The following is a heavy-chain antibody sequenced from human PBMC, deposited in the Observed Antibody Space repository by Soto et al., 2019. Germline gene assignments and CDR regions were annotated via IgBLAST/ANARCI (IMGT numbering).Heavy chain of an antibody. CDR3: ARPYSSGWPHAFDI. CDR2: ISGSGGGV. J-gene: IGHJ3*02. Sequence: GGSLRLSCAASGFTFSTYAMSWVRQAPGKGLEWVSTISGSGGGVYYADSVKGRFTISRDNSKNTLYLHMNSLRAEDTAVYYCARPYSSGWPHAFDIWGQGTMVTVSS. V-gene: IGHV3-23*01. D-gene: IGHD6-19*01. CDR1: GFTFSTYA.